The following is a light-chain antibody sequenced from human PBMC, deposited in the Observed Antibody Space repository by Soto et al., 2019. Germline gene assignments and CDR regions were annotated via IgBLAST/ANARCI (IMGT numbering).Light chain of an antibody. CDR1: QSGSSSY. V-gene: IGKV3-20*01. J-gene: IGKJ5*01. CDR3: QQDGRSPPIT. CDR2: GAS. Sequence: EIALTQSPGTLSLSPGERATLSCRASQSGSSSYLAWYQQKPGQAPRRLIYGASSRATGIPDRFSGSGSGTAFTLTTSSLEPEDVAVYYCQQDGRSPPITFGQGTRLEIK.